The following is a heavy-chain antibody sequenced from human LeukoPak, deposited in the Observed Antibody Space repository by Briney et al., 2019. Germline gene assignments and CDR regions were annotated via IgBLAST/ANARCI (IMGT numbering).Heavy chain of an antibody. D-gene: IGHD7-27*01. CDR1: GFTFSSYA. Sequence: GVSLRLSCAASGFTFSSYAMSWVRQAPGKGLEWVSSIIGGPRTSYYADSVKGRFTISRDNSNNRLYLQMNSLRAEDTAIYYCAKDFVSGDGRWEIDYWGQGTLVTVSS. CDR3: AKDFVSGDGRWEIDY. V-gene: IGHV3-23*01. CDR2: IIGGPRTS. J-gene: IGHJ4*02.